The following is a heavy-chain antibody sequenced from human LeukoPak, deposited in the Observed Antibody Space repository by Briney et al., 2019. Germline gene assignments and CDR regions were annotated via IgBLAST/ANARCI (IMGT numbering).Heavy chain of an antibody. CDR1: GYTFTGYY. V-gene: IGHV1-2*02. J-gene: IGHJ4*02. D-gene: IGHD3-22*01. CDR2: INPNSGGT. CDR3: ARDSSITMKGHYFDY. Sequence: ASVKVSCKASGYTFTGYYMHWVRQAPGQGLEWMGWINPNSGGTNYAQKFQGRVTMTRDTSISTAYMELSRLRSDDTAVYYCARDSSITMKGHYFDYWGQGTLVTVSS.